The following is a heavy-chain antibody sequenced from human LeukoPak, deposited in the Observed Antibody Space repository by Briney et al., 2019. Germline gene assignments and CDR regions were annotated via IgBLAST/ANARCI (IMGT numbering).Heavy chain of an antibody. V-gene: IGHV1-8*01. CDR3: ARVGSSWYDPFDY. J-gene: IGHJ4*02. CDR1: GYAFTSYD. CDR2: MNPNSGNT. Sequence: GASVKVSCKASGYAFTSYDINWVRQATGQGLEWMGWMNPNSGNTGYAQKFQGRVTMTRNTSISTAYMELSSLRSEDTAVYYCARVGSSWYDPFDYWGQGTLVTVSS. D-gene: IGHD6-13*01.